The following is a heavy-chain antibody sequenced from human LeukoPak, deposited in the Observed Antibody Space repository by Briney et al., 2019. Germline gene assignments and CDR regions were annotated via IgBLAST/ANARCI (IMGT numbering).Heavy chain of an antibody. CDR1: GGSISSSSYY. D-gene: IGHD3-22*01. V-gene: IGHV4-39*07. CDR3: ARGVTTMIVVVSYFDY. J-gene: IGHJ4*02. CDR2: IYYSGST. Sequence: SETLSLTCTVSGGSISSSSYYWGWIRQPPGKGLEWIGSIYYSGSTYYNPSLKSRVTISVDRSKNQFSLKLSSVTAADTAVYYCARGVTTMIVVVSYFDYWGQGTLVTVSS.